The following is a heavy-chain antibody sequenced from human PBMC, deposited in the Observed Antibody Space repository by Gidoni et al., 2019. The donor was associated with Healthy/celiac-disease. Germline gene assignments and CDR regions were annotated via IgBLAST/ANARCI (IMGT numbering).Heavy chain of an antibody. D-gene: IGHD4-17*01. CDR2: IFPIFGAA. J-gene: IGHJ6*02. CDR1: GGTFSSYA. V-gene: IGHV1-69*06. Sequence: QVQLVQSGAEVKKPGSSVKVSCKASGGTFSSYAISWVQQAPGQGLEWMGGIFPIFGAAHYAQRFQGGVPITAEKSTSTAYMELSSLRSEDTAVYYCAGRGGMATTVTTIYYYYGMDVWGQGTTVTVSS. CDR3: AGRGGMATTVTTIYYYYGMDV.